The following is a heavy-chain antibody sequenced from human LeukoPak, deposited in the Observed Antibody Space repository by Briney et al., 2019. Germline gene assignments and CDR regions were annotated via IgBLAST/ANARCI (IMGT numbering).Heavy chain of an antibody. CDR3: ARDETRKFMVRGGSDY. V-gene: IGHV3-48*01. D-gene: IGHD3-10*01. CDR1: GFTFSSYS. Sequence: GRSLRLSCAASGFTFSSYSMNWVRQAPGKGLEWVSYISSSSSTIYYADSVKGRFTISRDNAKNSVHLQMNSLRVEDTAVYYCARDETRKFMVRGGSDYWGQGTLVTVSS. J-gene: IGHJ4*02. CDR2: ISSSSSTI.